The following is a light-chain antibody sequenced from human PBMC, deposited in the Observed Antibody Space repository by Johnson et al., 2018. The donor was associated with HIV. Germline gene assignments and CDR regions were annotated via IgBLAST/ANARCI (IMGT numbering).Light chain of an antibody. Sequence: QSVLTQPPSVSAAPGQKVTISCSGSSSNIGNNYVSWYQQLPGTAPKLLIYDNNKRPSGIPDRFSGSKSDTSATLAITGLQPGDGADYYCGTWDSRLTAYVFGTGTKVTV. V-gene: IGLV1-51*01. CDR2: DNN. CDR3: GTWDSRLTAYV. J-gene: IGLJ1*01. CDR1: SSNIGNNY.